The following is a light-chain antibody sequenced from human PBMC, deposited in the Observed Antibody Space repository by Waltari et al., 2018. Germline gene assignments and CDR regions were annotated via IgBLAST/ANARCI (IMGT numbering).Light chain of an antibody. J-gene: IGKJ4*01. Sequence: EIVLTQSPATLSLSPGDIATLSCRASQSIFSSLAWYQQRPGQAPRLLIYDTSKRATGIPARFSGSGYGTDFILTISSLEAEDFALYYCQQRSIRPLTFGGGTKVEI. V-gene: IGKV3-11*01. CDR3: QQRSIRPLT. CDR1: QSIFSS. CDR2: DTS.